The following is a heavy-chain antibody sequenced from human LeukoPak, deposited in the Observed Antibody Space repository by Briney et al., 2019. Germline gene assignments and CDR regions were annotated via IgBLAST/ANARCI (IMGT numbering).Heavy chain of an antibody. Sequence: QSSETLSLTCAVYGGSFSGYYWSWIRQAPGKGLEWVLVISYDGSYKYYADSVKGRFTISRDNSKNTLYLQMNSLRAEDTAVYYCAREAAGYYYYYYMDVWGKGTTVTVSS. CDR1: GGSFSGYY. CDR2: ISYDGSYK. J-gene: IGHJ6*03. CDR3: AREAAGYYYYYYMDV. V-gene: IGHV3-30*03. D-gene: IGHD6-13*01.